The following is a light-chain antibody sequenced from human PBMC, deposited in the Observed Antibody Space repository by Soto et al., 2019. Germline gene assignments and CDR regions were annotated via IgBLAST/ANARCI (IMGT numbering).Light chain of an antibody. CDR2: CAS. CDR1: QSVSSSY. V-gene: IGKV3-20*01. Sequence: EIVLTQSPDTLSLSPGERATLSCRASQSVSSSYLDWYQQKPVQAPRLLIYCASSRATGIPDRFGGSGSGSGFIFTISRLEARDFAVYYCQAYGGSPPLTFGQGTKGEIK. CDR3: QAYGGSPPLT. J-gene: IGKJ1*01.